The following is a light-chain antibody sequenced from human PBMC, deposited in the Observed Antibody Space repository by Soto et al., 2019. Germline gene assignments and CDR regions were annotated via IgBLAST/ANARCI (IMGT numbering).Light chain of an antibody. CDR2: GAS. V-gene: IGKV3-20*01. CDR1: QSVSSDY. Sequence: IVLTQSPGTLSLSPGERASVSCRASQSVSSDYLAWYQQKPGQAPRLLIYGASSRATGIPDRFSGSGSGTDFALTINRLEPDDFAVYYCQQCGKSPLTFGQGTRVEIK. J-gene: IGKJ1*01. CDR3: QQCGKSPLT.